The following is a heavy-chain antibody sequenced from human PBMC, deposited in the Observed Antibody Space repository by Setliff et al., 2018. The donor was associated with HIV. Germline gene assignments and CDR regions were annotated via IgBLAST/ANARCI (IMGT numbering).Heavy chain of an antibody. J-gene: IGHJ4*02. CDR3: AREGDGIDF. D-gene: IGHD2-21*02. Sequence: SETLSLTCTVSGGSITSTTYYWGWIRQPPGKGLEWIGTIHYTGNTYHNPSLKNRVTISVVASKNQISLKLTAVTAADSAVYYCAREGDGIDFWGQGTLVTVSS. CDR2: IHYTGNT. CDR1: GGSITSTTYY. V-gene: IGHV4-39*02.